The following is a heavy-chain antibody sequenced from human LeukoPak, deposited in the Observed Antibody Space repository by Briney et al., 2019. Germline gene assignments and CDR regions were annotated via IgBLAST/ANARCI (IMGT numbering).Heavy chain of an antibody. CDR1: GFTFSNYW. J-gene: IGHJ1*01. CDR3: ARDPDSGGYSTFQL. CDR2: IKGDGSST. D-gene: IGHD3-22*01. Sequence: GGSLRLSCAASGFTFSNYWMHWVRQAPGKGLVWVSRIKGDGSSTTYADSVKGRFTISRDNARKMLYLQMSSLRAEDTAVYYCARDPDSGGYSTFQLWGQGTLVTVSS. V-gene: IGHV3-74*03.